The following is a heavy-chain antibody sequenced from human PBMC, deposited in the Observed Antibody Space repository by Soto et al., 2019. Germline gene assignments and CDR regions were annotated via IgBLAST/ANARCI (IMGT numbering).Heavy chain of an antibody. J-gene: IGHJ6*02. Sequence: GGSLRLSCTASGFTFTKYWMNWVRQAPGKGLEWLANIKEDGSEKFYVDSVKGRFTISRDNAQNSVYLQMNSLRAEDTAAYYCARDEGGVGYYTGPYYYGMDVWGQGTTVTVSS. CDR3: ARDEGGVGYYTGPYYYGMDV. CDR1: GFTFTKYW. V-gene: IGHV3-7*03. CDR2: IKEDGSEK. D-gene: IGHD3-3*01.